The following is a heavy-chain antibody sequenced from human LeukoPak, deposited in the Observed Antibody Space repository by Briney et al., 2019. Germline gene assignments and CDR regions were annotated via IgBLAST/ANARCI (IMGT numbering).Heavy chain of an antibody. CDR1: GFTFSSYA. J-gene: IGHJ4*02. CDR3: ATRLGYDILTGSPL. Sequence: GGSLRVSCAASGFTFSSYAMSWVRQAPGKVLEWVSAISGSGGSTYYADSVKGRFTISRDNSKNTLYLQMNSLRAEDTAVYYCATRLGYDILTGSPLGGQGTLSPSPQ. CDR2: ISGSGGST. V-gene: IGHV3-23*01. D-gene: IGHD3-9*01.